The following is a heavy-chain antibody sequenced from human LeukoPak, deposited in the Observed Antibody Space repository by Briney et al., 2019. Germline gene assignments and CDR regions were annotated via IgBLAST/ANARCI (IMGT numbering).Heavy chain of an antibody. CDR1: GFTFSSYA. J-gene: IGHJ6*03. V-gene: IGHV3-64*01. CDR3: ARAGEGLVVPADLISFYYYYMDV. D-gene: IGHD2-2*01. Sequence: GGSLRLSCAASGFTFSSYAMYWVRQAPGKGLELVSASSSYGGSRSYANSVEGRFIISRDNSKNTLYLQMGSLRAEDMAVYYCARAGEGLVVPADLISFYYYYMDVWGKGTTVTVSS. CDR2: SSSYGGSR.